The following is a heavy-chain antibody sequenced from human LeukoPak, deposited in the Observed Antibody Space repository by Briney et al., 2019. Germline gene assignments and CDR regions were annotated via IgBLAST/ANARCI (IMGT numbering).Heavy chain of an antibody. Sequence: GGSLRLSCAASGFTFSSYGMSWVRQAPGKGLEWVSAISGGGGSTYYADSVKGRFTISRDKSKNTLYLQMNSLRAEDTAVYYCAKDFYDSSGYYFYPGPFDYWGQGTLVTVSS. V-gene: IGHV3-23*01. J-gene: IGHJ4*02. CDR1: GFTFSSYG. CDR2: ISGGGGST. CDR3: AKDFYDSSGYYFYPGPFDY. D-gene: IGHD3-22*01.